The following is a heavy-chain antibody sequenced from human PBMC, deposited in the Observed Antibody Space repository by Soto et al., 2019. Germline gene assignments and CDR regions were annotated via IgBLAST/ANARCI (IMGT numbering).Heavy chain of an antibody. J-gene: IGHJ4*02. CDR1: GGSINNSSFY. Sequence: QLQLQESGPGLVKPSETLSLTCTVSGGSINNSSFYWGWVRQPPGQRLVWIGSIYYSGSAYYNPSLQSRLTIAVDTSKNQFSLNLSSVSAADTAVYFCARRPLVRGIIPYYFDSWGQGALVTVSS. V-gene: IGHV4-39*01. D-gene: IGHD3-10*01. CDR3: ARRPLVRGIIPYYFDS. CDR2: IYYSGSA.